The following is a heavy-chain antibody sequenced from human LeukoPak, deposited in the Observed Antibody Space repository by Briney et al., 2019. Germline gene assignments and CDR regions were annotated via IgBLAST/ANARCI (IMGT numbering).Heavy chain of an antibody. CDR1: GFTVSSNY. CDR3: ARDHYDFWSGYSGVNWFDP. J-gene: IGHJ5*02. CDR2: IYSGGST. V-gene: IGHV3-66*02. D-gene: IGHD3-3*01. Sequence: GESLKISCAASGFTVSSNYMSWVRQAPGKGLEWVSVIYSGGSTYYADSVKGRFTISRDNSKNTLYLQMNSLRAEDTAVYYCARDHYDFWSGYSGVNWFDPWGQGTLVTVSS.